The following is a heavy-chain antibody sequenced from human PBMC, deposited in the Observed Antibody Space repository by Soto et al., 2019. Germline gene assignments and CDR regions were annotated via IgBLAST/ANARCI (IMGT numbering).Heavy chain of an antibody. Sequence: ASVKVSCKASGYTFTSYGISWVRQAPGQGLDWMGWISAYNGNTNYAQKLQGRVTMTTDTSTSTAYMELRSLRSDDTAVYYCAGHEQLGTSGGYYYYGMDVWGQGTTVTVSS. CDR2: ISAYNGNT. D-gene: IGHD6-6*01. V-gene: IGHV1-18*04. J-gene: IGHJ6*02. CDR3: AGHEQLGTSGGYYYYGMDV. CDR1: GYTFTSYG.